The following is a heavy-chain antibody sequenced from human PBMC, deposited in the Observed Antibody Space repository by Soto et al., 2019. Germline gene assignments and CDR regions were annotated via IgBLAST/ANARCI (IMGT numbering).Heavy chain of an antibody. D-gene: IGHD6-19*01. CDR2: ISSDGQTK. V-gene: IGHV3-30*18. CDR3: AKEIAVAGDLDY. CDR1: GFSFSTFG. Sequence: QVRLVESGGGVVQPGRSLRLSCVASGFSFSTFGIHWVRQAPGKGLEWVGVISSDGQTKYYADSVKGRFTISRDNSKTTLYLPMDSLRPEDTAVYYCAKEIAVAGDLDYWGHGTLVTVSS. J-gene: IGHJ4*01.